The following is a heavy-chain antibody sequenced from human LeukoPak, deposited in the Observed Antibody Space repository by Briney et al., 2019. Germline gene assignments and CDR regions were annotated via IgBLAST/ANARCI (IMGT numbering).Heavy chain of an antibody. CDR3: ARRTRGGGEPYYYYYMDV. CDR1: GGSFSGYY. Sequence: KPSETLSLTCAVYGGSFSGYYWSWIRQPPGKGLEWIGEINHSGSTNYNPSLKSRVTISVDTSNNQFSLKLSSVTAADTAVYYCARRTRGGGEPYYYYYMDVWGKGTTVTVPS. CDR2: INHSGST. D-gene: IGHD3-10*01. V-gene: IGHV4-34*01. J-gene: IGHJ6*03.